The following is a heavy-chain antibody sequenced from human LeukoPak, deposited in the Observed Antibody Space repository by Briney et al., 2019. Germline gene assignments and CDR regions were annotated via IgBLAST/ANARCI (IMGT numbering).Heavy chain of an antibody. V-gene: IGHV3-30-3*01. Sequence: GGSLRLSCAASGFTFSSYAMHWVRQAPGKGLEWVAVISYDGSNKYYADSVKGRFTIPRDNSKNTLYLQMNSLRAEDTAVYYCARSLHSSGYYDYWGQGTLVTVSS. CDR3: ARSLHSSGYYDY. CDR2: ISYDGSNK. D-gene: IGHD3-22*01. CDR1: GFTFSSYA. J-gene: IGHJ4*02.